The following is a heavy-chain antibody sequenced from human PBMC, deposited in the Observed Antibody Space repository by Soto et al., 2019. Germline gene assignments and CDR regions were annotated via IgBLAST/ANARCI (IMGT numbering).Heavy chain of an antibody. J-gene: IGHJ4*02. V-gene: IGHV4-30-4*01. Sequence: SETLSLTXTVSGGSISSGDYYWSWIRQPPGKGLEWIGYIYYSGSTYYNPSLKSRVTISVDTSKNQFSLKLSSVTAADTAVYYCARGGTMIRHFDYWGQGTLVTVSS. CDR2: IYYSGST. CDR1: GGSISSGDYY. CDR3: ARGGTMIRHFDY. D-gene: IGHD3-22*01.